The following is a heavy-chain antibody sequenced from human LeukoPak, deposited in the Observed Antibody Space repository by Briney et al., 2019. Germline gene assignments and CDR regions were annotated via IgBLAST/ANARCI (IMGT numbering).Heavy chain of an antibody. CDR2: IYYSGST. J-gene: IGHJ4*02. CDR1: GGSISSYY. V-gene: IGHV4-59*01. CDR3: ARDVRSGLGIDY. Sequence: SETLSLTRTVSGGSISSYYWSWIRQPPGKGLEWIGYIYYSGSTNYNPSLKSRVTISVDTSKNQFSLKLSSVTAADTAVYYCARDVRSGLGIDYWGQGTLVTVSS. D-gene: IGHD3-22*01.